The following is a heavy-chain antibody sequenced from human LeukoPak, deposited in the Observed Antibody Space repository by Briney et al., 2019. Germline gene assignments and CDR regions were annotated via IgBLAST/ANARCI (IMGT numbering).Heavy chain of an antibody. CDR1: GGSISSYY. Sequence: SETLSLTCTVSGGSISSYYWSWIRQPPGKGLEWIGYIYYSGSTNYNPSLKSRVTIPVDTSKNQFSLKLSSVTAADTAVNYCARRGSQDEFDPWGQGTLVTVSS. V-gene: IGHV4-59*01. CDR2: IYYSGST. J-gene: IGHJ5*02. CDR3: ARRGSQDEFDP. D-gene: IGHD3-10*01.